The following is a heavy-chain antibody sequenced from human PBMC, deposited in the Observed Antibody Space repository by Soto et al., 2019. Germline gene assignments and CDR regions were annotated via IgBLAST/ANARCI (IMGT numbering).Heavy chain of an antibody. CDR1: GFTFSSYA. Sequence: EVQLLESGGGLVQPGGSLRLSCAASGFTFSSYAMNWVRQAPGKGLEWVSVISGSGDSTYYADSVKGRFTISRDNSKNTLYLQMNSLRVEDTAVYYCARRGSGSYYDYWGQGTLVTVSS. CDR2: ISGSGDST. D-gene: IGHD1-26*01. V-gene: IGHV3-23*01. J-gene: IGHJ4*02. CDR3: ARRGSGSYYDY.